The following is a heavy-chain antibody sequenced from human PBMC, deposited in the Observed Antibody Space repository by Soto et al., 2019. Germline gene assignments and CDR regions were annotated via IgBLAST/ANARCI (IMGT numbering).Heavy chain of an antibody. CDR1: GGSFSGYY. CDR2: INHSGST. CDR3: ARVRFLEWLQYYYYYYGMDV. Sequence: PSETLSLTCAVYGGSFSGYYWSWIRQPPGKGLEWIREINHSGSTNYNPSLKSRVTISVDTSKNQFSLKLSSVTAADTAVYYCARVRFLEWLQYYYYYYGMDVWGQGTTVTVSS. V-gene: IGHV4-34*01. D-gene: IGHD3-3*01. J-gene: IGHJ6*02.